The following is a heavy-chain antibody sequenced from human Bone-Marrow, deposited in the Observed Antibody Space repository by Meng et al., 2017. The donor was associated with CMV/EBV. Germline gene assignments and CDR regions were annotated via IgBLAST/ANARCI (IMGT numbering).Heavy chain of an antibody. CDR3: AKESLAVAVYWFDDY. CDR1: GFTFSSYA. D-gene: IGHD6-19*01. CDR2: ISGSGGST. V-gene: IGHV3-23*01. Sequence: SGFTFSSYAMRWVGQGPGEGLEWVSAISGSGGSTYYADAVKGRFTISRDNSKNTLYLQMNSLRAEDTAVYYCAKESLAVAVYWFDDYWGQGTLVTVSS. J-gene: IGHJ4*02.